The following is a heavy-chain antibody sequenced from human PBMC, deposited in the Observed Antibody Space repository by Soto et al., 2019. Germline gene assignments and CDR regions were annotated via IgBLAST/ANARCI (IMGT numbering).Heavy chain of an antibody. V-gene: IGHV3-30-3*01. CDR1: GFTFRSYA. D-gene: IGHD2-2*01. CDR2: ISYDGSNK. J-gene: IGHJ6*02. Sequence: GGSLRRSCAASGFTFRSYAMHWVRQAPGKGLERVAVISYDGSNKYYADSVKGRFTISRDNSKNTLYLQMNSLRAEDTAVYYCARTQCSSTRCWGDYSDYGMDVGSQGTTVTVSS. CDR3: ARTQCSSTRCWGDYSDYGMDV.